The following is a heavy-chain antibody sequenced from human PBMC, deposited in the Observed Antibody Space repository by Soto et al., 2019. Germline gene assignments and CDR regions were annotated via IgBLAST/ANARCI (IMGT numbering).Heavy chain of an antibody. CDR2: ISSSSSTK. V-gene: IGHV3-48*02. J-gene: IGHJ5*02. CDR1: GFTFSSYS. CDR3: ARVGVVVVDAINWFDP. Sequence: PGGSLRLSCAGSGFTFSSYSMNWVRQAPGKGLEWVAYISSSSSTKYYADSVKGRFTISRDNAKNSLYLQLNSLRDEDTAVYYCARVGVVVVDAINWFDPWGQGTLVTVSS. D-gene: IGHD2-15*01.